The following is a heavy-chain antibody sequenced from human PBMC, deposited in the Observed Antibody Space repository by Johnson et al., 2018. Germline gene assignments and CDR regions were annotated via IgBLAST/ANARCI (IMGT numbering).Heavy chain of an antibody. J-gene: IGHJ3*02. V-gene: IGHV3-30*18. CDR2: ISYDGNTK. Sequence: VQLVESGGGVVQPGRSLRLSCAASGFTFSSYGMHWVRQAPGKGLEWVAFISYDGNTKYYADSVKGRFTSSRDNSKNTVYLQMNSMSKEDTAIYSCAKDQAVRHAFDIWSHGKMVTVSS. CDR1: GFTFSSYG. CDR3: AKDQAVRHAFDI. D-gene: IGHD4-11*01.